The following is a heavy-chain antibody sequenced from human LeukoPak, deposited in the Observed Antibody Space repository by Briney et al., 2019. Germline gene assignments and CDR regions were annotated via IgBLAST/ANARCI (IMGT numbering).Heavy chain of an antibody. CDR3: AKDPTYATGVDAFDI. J-gene: IGHJ3*02. V-gene: IGHV3-23*01. CDR1: GFTFSSYA. Sequence: GGSLRLSCAATGFTFSSYAMSWVRQAPGKGLEWVSAISGSGGSTYYADSVKGRFTISRDNSKNTLYLQMNSLRAEDTAVYYCAKDPTYATGVDAFDIWGQGTMVTVSS. D-gene: IGHD2-2*01. CDR2: ISGSGGST.